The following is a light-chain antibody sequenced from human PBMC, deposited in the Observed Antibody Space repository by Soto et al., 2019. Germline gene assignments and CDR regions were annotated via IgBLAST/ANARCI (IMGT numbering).Light chain of an antibody. Sequence: DIQLTQSPSFLSASVGDRVTITCRASQGISNYLAWYQQKPGKAPQLLIYAASTLQSGVPSRFSGSGSGTEYTLTISSLQPEDFATYCCQQLNSSPFTFGPGTKVDIK. CDR1: QGISNY. CDR2: AAS. J-gene: IGKJ3*01. V-gene: IGKV1-9*01. CDR3: QQLNSSPFT.